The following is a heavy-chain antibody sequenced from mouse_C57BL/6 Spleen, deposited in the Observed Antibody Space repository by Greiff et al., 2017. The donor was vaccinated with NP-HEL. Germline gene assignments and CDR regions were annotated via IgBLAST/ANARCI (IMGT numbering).Heavy chain of an antibody. V-gene: IGHV5-16*01. CDR3: ARGSLWYFDG. CDR2: INYDGSST. CDR1: GFTFSDYY. J-gene: IGHJ1*03. Sequence: DVKLVESEGGLVQPGSSMKLSCTASGFTFSDYYMAWVRQVPEKGLEWVANINYDGSSTYYLDSLKSRFIISRDNAKNILYLQMSSLKSEDTATYYCARGSLWYFDGWGTGTTVTVSS.